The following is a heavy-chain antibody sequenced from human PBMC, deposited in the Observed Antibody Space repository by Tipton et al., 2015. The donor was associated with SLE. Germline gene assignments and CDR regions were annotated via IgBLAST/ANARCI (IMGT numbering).Heavy chain of an antibody. D-gene: IGHD4-23*01. CDR2: IYYSGST. J-gene: IGHJ3*02. V-gene: IGHV4-39*01. CDR3: ARNHGGSLDAFDI. Sequence: TLSLTCTVSGGSISSSSYYWGWIRQPPGKGLEWIGSIYYSGSTYYNPSLKSRVTISVDTSKNQFSLKLSSVTAADTAVYYCARNHGGSLDAFDIWGQGTMATVSS. CDR1: GGSISSSSYY.